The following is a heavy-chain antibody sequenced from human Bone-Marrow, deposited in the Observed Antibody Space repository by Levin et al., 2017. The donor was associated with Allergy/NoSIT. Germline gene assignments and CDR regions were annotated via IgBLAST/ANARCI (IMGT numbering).Heavy chain of an antibody. CDR1: GFTFSTYA. Sequence: LSLTCAASGFTFSTYAMHWVRQAPGKGLEWVAIISYDGSSKYYADSVKGRFTISRDNSQNTLYLQMNSLRAEDTAVYYCARADRDYYYYFPLDVWGQGTTVTVSS. J-gene: IGHJ6*02. CDR3: ARADRDYYYYFPLDV. CDR2: ISYDGSSK. V-gene: IGHV3-30-3*01.